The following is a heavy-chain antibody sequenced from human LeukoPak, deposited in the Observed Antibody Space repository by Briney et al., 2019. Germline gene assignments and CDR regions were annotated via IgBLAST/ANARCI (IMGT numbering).Heavy chain of an antibody. V-gene: IGHV3-7*01. D-gene: IGHD4-23*01. J-gene: IGHJ4*02. CDR3: AREWYDYGGDSEGY. Sequence: PGGSLRLSCVGSGSTFNGHWLTWVRQAPGRGLEWVASIKEDGRQAYYMDSVKDRFTIPRDNSKKSLYLQMNSLRIEDTAVYYCAREWYDYGGDSEGYWGQGTLVSVSS. CDR2: IKEDGRQA. CDR1: GSTFNGHW.